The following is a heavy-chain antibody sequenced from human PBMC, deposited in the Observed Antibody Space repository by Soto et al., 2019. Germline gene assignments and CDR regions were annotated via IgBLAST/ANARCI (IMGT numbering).Heavy chain of an antibody. CDR2: ISYDGSNK. CDR3: AKGIYCSGGSCYPSSYGMDV. CDR1: GFTFSGYG. Sequence: GGSLRLSCAASGFTFSGYGMHWVRQAPGKGLEWVAVISYDGSNKYYADSVKGRFTISRDNSKNTLYLQMNSLRAEDTAVYYCAKGIYCSGGSCYPSSYGMDVWGQGTTVTVSS. D-gene: IGHD2-15*01. J-gene: IGHJ6*02. V-gene: IGHV3-30*18.